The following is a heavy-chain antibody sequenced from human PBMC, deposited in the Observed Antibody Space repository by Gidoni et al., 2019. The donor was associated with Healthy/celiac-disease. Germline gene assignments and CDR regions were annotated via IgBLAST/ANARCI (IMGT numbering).Heavy chain of an antibody. CDR3: AAVREGDYFWSWYFDL. D-gene: IGHD4-17*01. Sequence: QVQLQESGPGLVKPSQTLSLTCTVSGGSISSGSYYWSWIRQPAGKGLEWIGRIYTSGSTNYTPSLKSRVPMSVDTSKNQFSLKLSSVTAADTAVYYCAAVREGDYFWSWYFDLWGRGTLVTVSS. V-gene: IGHV4-61*02. CDR2: IYTSGST. CDR1: GGSISSGSYY. J-gene: IGHJ2*01.